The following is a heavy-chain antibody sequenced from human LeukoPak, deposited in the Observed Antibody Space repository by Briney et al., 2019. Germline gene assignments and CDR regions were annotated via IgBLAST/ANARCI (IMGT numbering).Heavy chain of an antibody. CDR1: GGSISSGGYS. Sequence: SETLSLTCAVSGGSISSGGYSWSWIRQPPGKGLEWIGYIYHSGGTYYNPSLKSRVTISVDGSKNQFSLKLSSVTAADTAMYYCARYNWNTWFDPWGQGALVTVSS. CDR3: ARYNWNTWFDP. D-gene: IGHD1-1*01. J-gene: IGHJ5*02. CDR2: IYHSGGT. V-gene: IGHV4-30-2*01.